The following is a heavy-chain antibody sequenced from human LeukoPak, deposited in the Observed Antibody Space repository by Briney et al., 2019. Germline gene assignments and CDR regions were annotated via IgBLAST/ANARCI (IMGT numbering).Heavy chain of an antibody. CDR1: GFSLSTSGVG. D-gene: IGHD3-16*01. CDR3: AHSHYNYTYIPWHY. CDR2: IYWDDDK. J-gene: IGHJ4*02. Sequence: VSGPTLVNPTQTLTLTCTFSGFSLSTSGVGVGWIRQPPGKALEWLALIYWDDDKRYSPSLKGRLTITKDTSKNQVVLAMTNMDPVDTATYYCAHSHYNYTYIPWHYWGQGTLVTVSS. V-gene: IGHV2-5*02.